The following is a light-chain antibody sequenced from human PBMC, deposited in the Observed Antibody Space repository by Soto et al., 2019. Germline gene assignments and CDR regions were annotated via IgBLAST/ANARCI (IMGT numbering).Light chain of an antibody. V-gene: IGKV3-11*01. J-gene: IGKJ5*01. CDR3: QQRSSAIT. Sequence: EIVLTQSPATLSLSPGERSTLXXRASQSVSSHLAWFQQRPGQAPWXLIYDASNRATGIPARFSGRGSGTDFTLTISSLEPEDFAVYYCQQRSSAITFGQGTRLEIK. CDR2: DAS. CDR1: QSVSSH.